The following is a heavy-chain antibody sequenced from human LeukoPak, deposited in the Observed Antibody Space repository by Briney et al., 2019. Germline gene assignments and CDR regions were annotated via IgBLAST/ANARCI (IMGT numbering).Heavy chain of an antibody. CDR1: GFTFDDYA. V-gene: IGHV3-9*01. CDR2: ISWNSGSI. J-gene: IGHJ4*02. D-gene: IGHD6-19*01. Sequence: GRSLRLSCAASGFTFDDYAMHWVRHAPGKGLEWVSGISWNSGSIGYADSVKGRFTISRDNAKNSLYLQMNSLRAEDTALYYCAKDMGVAGSFGYWGQGTLVTVSS. CDR3: AKDMGVAGSFGY.